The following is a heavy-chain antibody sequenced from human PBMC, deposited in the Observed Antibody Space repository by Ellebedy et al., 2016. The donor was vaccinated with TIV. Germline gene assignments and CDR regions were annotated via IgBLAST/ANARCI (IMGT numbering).Heavy chain of an antibody. J-gene: IGHJ5*02. CDR2: MNPNSGNT. V-gene: IGHV1-8*01. Sequence: ASVKVSCXASGYTFTSYDINWVRQATGQGLEWMGWMNPNSGNTGYAQKFQGRVTMTRNTSISTAYMELSSLRSEDTAVYYCAKQRRITIFGVGRDKVGWFDPWGQGTLVTVSS. CDR1: GYTFTSYD. D-gene: IGHD3-3*01. CDR3: AKQRRITIFGVGRDKVGWFDP.